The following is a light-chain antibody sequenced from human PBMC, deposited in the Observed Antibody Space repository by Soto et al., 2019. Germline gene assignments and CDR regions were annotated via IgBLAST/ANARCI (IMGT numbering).Light chain of an antibody. V-gene: IGKV1-12*01. CDR1: QGISSW. CDR3: QQANSFHLT. CDR2: AAS. J-gene: IGKJ4*01. Sequence: DIQMTQSPSSVSASVGDRVTITCRASQGISSWLAWSQQKPGEAPKLLIYAASSLQSGVPSRFSGSGSGTDFTLTISSLQPEDFATYYCQQANSFHLTFGGGTKVEIK.